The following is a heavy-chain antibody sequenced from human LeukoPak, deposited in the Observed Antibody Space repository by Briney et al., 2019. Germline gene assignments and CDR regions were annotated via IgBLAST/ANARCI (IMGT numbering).Heavy chain of an antibody. J-gene: IGHJ3*02. CDR2: INHSGST. V-gene: IGHV4-34*01. CDR3: ARRRRIVGATPGAFDI. CDR1: GGSFSGYY. D-gene: IGHD1-26*01. Sequence: SETLSLTCAVYGGSFSGYYWSWIRQPAGKGLEWMGEINHSGSTNYNPSLKSRVTISVDTSKNQFSLKLSSVTAADTAVYYCARRRRIVGATPGAFDIWGQGTMVTVSS.